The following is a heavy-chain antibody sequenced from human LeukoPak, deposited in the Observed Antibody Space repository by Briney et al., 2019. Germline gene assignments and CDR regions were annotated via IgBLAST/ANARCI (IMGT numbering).Heavy chain of an antibody. D-gene: IGHD2-15*01. Sequence: ASVKVSCKASGYTFTSYDINWVRQATGQGLEWMGWMNPNSGNTGYAQKFQGRVTMTRNTSIRTAYMELSSLRSEDTAVYYCARGRRGGSCYSCRWFDPWGQGTLVTVSS. J-gene: IGHJ5*02. CDR1: GYTFTSYD. V-gene: IGHV1-8*01. CDR3: ARGRRGGSCYSCRWFDP. CDR2: MNPNSGNT.